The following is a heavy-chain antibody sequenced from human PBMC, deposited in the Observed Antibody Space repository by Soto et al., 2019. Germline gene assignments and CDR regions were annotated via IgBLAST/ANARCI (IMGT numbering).Heavy chain of an antibody. V-gene: IGHV4-30-2*01. CDR1: GASISSGGHS. CDR3: ARETGENWTYEAH. CDR2: IYHSG. Sequence: SETLSLTCAVSGASISSGGHSWSWIRQPPGKGLEWIGYIYHSGSTMSIDTSRNHFSLNLQSATAADTALYYCARETGENWTYEAHWGPGTLVTVS. D-gene: IGHD1-7*01. J-gene: IGHJ1*01.